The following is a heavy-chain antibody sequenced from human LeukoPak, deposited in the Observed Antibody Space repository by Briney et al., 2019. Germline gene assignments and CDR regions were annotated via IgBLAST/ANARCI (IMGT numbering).Heavy chain of an antibody. V-gene: IGHV3-48*03. Sequence: PGGSLRLSCAASGFTFSSYEMNWVRQAPGKGLEWVSYISSTGSPISYADSVKGRFTISRDNAKNSPYLQMNSLRAEDTAVYYCARGAGGYFDYWGQGILVTVSS. CDR2: ISSTGSPI. CDR1: GFTFSSYE. CDR3: ARGAGGYFDY. J-gene: IGHJ4*02. D-gene: IGHD3-10*01.